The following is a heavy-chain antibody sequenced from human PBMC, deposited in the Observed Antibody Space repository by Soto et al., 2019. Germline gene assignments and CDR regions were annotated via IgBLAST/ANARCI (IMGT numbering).Heavy chain of an antibody. CDR1: GYTFTSYG. CDR2: ISAYNGNT. D-gene: IGHD1-26*01. J-gene: IGHJ3*02. Sequence: GASVKVSCKASGYTFTSYGISWVRQAPGQGLEWMGWISAYNGNTNYAQKLQGRVTMTTDTSTSTAYMGLRSLRSDDTAVYYCASRGGWESKRHHDAFDIWGQGTMVTVSS. V-gene: IGHV1-18*01. CDR3: ASRGGWESKRHHDAFDI.